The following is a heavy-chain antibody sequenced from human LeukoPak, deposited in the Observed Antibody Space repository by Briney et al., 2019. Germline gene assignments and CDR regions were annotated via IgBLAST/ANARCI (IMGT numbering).Heavy chain of an antibody. V-gene: IGHV3-23*01. CDR2: ITDSGGGT. CDR3: AKDSPVLTY. Sequence: SGGSLRLSCAASGFTFSSYSMSWVRQAPGKGLEWVSAITDSGGGTYYADSVKGRFTISRDNSKNTLYLQMNSLRVEDTAVYYCAKDSPVLTYWGQGTLVTVSS. CDR1: GFTFSSYS. J-gene: IGHJ4*02.